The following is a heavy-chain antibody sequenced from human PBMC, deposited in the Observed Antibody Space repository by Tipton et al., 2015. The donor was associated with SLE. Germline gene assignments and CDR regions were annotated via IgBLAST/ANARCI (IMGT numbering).Heavy chain of an antibody. CDR3: AXGXXGXXXAFDV. J-gene: IGHJ3*01. Sequence: TLSLTCSVYXXSLSGXXXXRIXQXXGXEXXXIXEVFRGGSTNYNPSLKSRVTISVDTSKNQFSLNLRSVXXADTXVYXXAXGXXGXXXAFDVWGQGTKVSVSS. CDR2: VFRGGST. CDR1: XXSLSGXX. V-gene: IGHV4-34*01.